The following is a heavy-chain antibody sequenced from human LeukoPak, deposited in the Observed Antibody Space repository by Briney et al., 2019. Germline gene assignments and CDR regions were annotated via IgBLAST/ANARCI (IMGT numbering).Heavy chain of an antibody. Sequence: PGGSLRLSCAASGFTFSSYGMHWVRQAPGKGLEWVAVIWYDGSNKYYADSVKGRFTISRDNSKNTLYLQMNSLRAEDTAVYYCAKGVTIFGVVNGGNAFDIWGQGTMVTVSS. D-gene: IGHD3-3*01. J-gene: IGHJ3*02. CDR2: IWYDGSNK. CDR3: AKGVTIFGVVNGGNAFDI. CDR1: GFTFSSYG. V-gene: IGHV3-30*02.